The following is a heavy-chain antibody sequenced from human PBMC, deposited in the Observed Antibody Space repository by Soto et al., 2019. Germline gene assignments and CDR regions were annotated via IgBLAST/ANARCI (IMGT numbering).Heavy chain of an antibody. CDR1: GGTSNNNA. CDR3: ATLQGSVTYYDDDY. Sequence: QVQLVQSGAEVKKPGSSVKVSCKASGGTSNNNANSWVRQAPGQGLEWMGGIVPVFGTANYAQKFRGRVRITADDSTRTLNRELSSLRSDDTAVYYCATLQGSVTYYDDDYWGQGTLVTVSS. J-gene: IGHJ4*02. D-gene: IGHD3-10*01. CDR2: IVPVFGTA. V-gene: IGHV1-69*01.